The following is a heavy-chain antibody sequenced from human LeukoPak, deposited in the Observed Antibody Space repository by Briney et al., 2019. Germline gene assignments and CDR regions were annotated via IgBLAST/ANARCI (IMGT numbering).Heavy chain of an antibody. D-gene: IGHD3-22*01. CDR1: GFTFSSYS. V-gene: IGHV3-7*01. J-gene: IGHJ4*02. CDR3: ARDLYRIVVVPHYFDY. CDR2: IKKDGSEK. Sequence: PGGSLRLSCAGSGFTFSSYSMNWVRQAPGKGLEWVANIKKDGSEKYYVDSVKGRFAISRDNAKNSLYLQMNSLRAEDTAVYYCARDLYRIVVVPHYFDYWGRGTLVTVSS.